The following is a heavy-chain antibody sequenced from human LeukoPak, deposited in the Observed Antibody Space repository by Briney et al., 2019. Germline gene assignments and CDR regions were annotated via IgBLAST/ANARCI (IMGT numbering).Heavy chain of an antibody. D-gene: IGHD6-13*01. V-gene: IGHV3-23*01. Sequence: GGSLRLSCAASGFTFSSYAMSWVRQAPGKGLEWVSAISGSGGSTYYADSVKGRYTISRDNSKNTLYLQMNSLRAEDTAVYYCAKGLTGYSSSWYFQHWGQGTLVTVSS. J-gene: IGHJ1*01. CDR3: AKGLTGYSSSWYFQH. CDR1: GFTFSSYA. CDR2: ISGSGGST.